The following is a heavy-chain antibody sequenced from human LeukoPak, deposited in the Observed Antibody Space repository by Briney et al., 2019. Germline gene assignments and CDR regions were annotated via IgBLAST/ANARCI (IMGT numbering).Heavy chain of an antibody. D-gene: IGHD6-19*01. V-gene: IGHV3-30*04. CDR3: ARDPQWLVMMFDP. CDR1: GFTFSSYA. J-gene: IGHJ5*02. CDR2: ISYDGSNK. Sequence: GGSLRLSCAASGFTFSSYAMHWVRQAPGKGLEWVAVISYDGSNKYYADSVKGRFTISRDNSKNTLYLQMNSLRAEDTAVYYCARDPQWLVMMFDPWGQGTLVTVSS.